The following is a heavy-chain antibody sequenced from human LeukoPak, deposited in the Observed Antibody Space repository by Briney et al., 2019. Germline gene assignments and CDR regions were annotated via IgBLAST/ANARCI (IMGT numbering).Heavy chain of an antibody. D-gene: IGHD3-22*01. CDR2: ISSTGGTI. V-gene: IGHV3-48*04. CDR3: ASSYYYDSSVGY. J-gene: IGHJ4*02. CDR1: GFTFSSNS. Sequence: PGGSLRLSCAASGFTFSSNSMNWVRQAPGKGLEWVSYISSTGGTIYYADSMKGRFTISRDNAKNSLYLQMNSLRAEDTALYYCASSYYYDSSVGYWGQGTLVTVSS.